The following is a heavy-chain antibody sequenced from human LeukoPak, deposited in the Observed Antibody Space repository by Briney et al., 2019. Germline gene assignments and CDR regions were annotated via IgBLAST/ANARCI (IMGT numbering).Heavy chain of an antibody. V-gene: IGHV3-30*18. D-gene: IGHD5-18*01. J-gene: IGHJ4*02. CDR3: AKDPYSYGYGFDY. Sequence: GGSLRLSCAASGFTFSSYGMHWVRQAPGKGLEWVAVISYDGSNKYYADSVKGRFTISRDNSKNTLYLQMNSLRAEDTAVYYCAKDPYSYGYGFDYWGQGTLVTVSS. CDR2: ISYDGSNK. CDR1: GFTFSSYG.